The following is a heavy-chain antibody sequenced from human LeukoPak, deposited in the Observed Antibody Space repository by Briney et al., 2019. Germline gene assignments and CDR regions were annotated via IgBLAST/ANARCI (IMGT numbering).Heavy chain of an antibody. J-gene: IGHJ6*02. CDR3: SGGIHYYYYCMDV. D-gene: IGHD2-15*01. CDR2: IYSGGST. CDR1: GFTVINNY. V-gene: IGHV3-53*01. Sequence: GRSLRGSCAASGFTVINNYMTWVRQAPGKGLEWVSVIYSGGSTYYADSVKGRFIISRDYSMNTVYLQMNSLRAEDTAVYYCSGGIHYYYYCMDVWGQGTTVTVSS.